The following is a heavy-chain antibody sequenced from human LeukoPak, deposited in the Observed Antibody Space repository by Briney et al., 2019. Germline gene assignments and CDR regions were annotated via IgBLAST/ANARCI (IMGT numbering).Heavy chain of an antibody. CDR1: GYTFTGYY. CDR3: ARMPAGSSTTNDY. V-gene: IGHV1-2*06. CDR2: INPNSGGT. Sequence: EASVKVSCKASGYTFTGYYMHWVRQAPGQGLEWLGRINPNSGGTNYAQKFQGRVTMTRDTSISTAYMELSRLRSDDTAAYYCARMPAGSSTTNDYWGQGTLVTVSS. D-gene: IGHD2-2*01. J-gene: IGHJ4*02.